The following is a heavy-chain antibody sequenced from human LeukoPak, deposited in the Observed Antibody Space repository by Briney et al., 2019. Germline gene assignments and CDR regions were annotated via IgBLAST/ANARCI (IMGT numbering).Heavy chain of an antibody. Sequence: SETLSLTCAVYGGSFSNFYWSWIRQPPGKGLEWIGEINHGGGTNYNPSLKSRVTIAVATSKNQFSLNLISVTAADTAVYYCARDSGTTGEVKFDPWGQGTLVTVSS. CDR3: ARDSGTTGEVKFDP. D-gene: IGHD3-10*01. J-gene: IGHJ5*02. CDR1: GGSFSNFY. V-gene: IGHV4-34*01. CDR2: INHGGGT.